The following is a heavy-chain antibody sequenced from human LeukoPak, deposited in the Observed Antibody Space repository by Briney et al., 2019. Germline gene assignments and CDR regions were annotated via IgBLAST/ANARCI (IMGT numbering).Heavy chain of an antibody. Sequence: GSLRLSCAASGFTVSSNYMSWVRQAPGKGLEWVSTISASGGNTFYADSVKGRFTISRDNSKNTLHLQMNSLRAEDTAVYYCAKDGRVEQQLYYFDYWGQGALVTVSS. D-gene: IGHD6-13*01. CDR1: GFTVSSNY. J-gene: IGHJ4*02. CDR3: AKDGRVEQQLYYFDY. V-gene: IGHV3-23*01. CDR2: ISASGGNT.